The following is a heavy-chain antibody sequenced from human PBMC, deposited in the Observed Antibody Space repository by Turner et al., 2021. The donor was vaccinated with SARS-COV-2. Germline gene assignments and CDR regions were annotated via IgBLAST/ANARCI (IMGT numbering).Heavy chain of an antibody. J-gene: IGHJ5*02. Sequence: VQLLQSGSEVKKPVASVKVSCKASGYTFTSYGFSCVRQAPGQGLEWRGSITDYSGNTNYAQKLQGRVTMTTDTSTSTAYMELRSLRADETAVYYCATSSPVEGATRWFDPWGQGTLVTVSS. CDR3: ATSSPVEGATRWFDP. CDR2: ITDYSGNT. CDR1: GYTFTSYG. V-gene: IGHV1-18*01. D-gene: IGHD1-26*01.